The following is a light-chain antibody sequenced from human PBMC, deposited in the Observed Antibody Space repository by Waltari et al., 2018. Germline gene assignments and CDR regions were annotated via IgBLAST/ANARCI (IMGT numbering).Light chain of an antibody. CDR1: QSLVHSDGNTY. CDR3: LQNTYWPFI. Sequence: DVVMTQSPLSLPVTLGQPASISCRSSQSLVHSDGNTYLNWFHQRPGQSPRRLIYKVSNREAGVPDRFSGSGSGTDFTLKISRVEAEDVGIYYCLQNTYWPFIFGQGTKLEIK. J-gene: IGKJ2*01. V-gene: IGKV2-30*02. CDR2: KVS.